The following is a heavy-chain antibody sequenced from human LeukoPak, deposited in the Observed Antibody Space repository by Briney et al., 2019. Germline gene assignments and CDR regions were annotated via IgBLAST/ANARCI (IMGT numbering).Heavy chain of an antibody. CDR2: INHSGST. D-gene: IGHD6-6*01. Sequence: SETLSLTCAVYGGSFSGYYWSWIRQPPGKGLQWIGEINHSGSTNYNPSLKSRVTISVDTSKNQFSLKLSSVTAADTAVYYCARGAGSSSADIYYYYYYYMDVWGKGTTVTVSS. J-gene: IGHJ6*03. CDR3: ARGAGSSSADIYYYYYYYMDV. CDR1: GGSFSGYY. V-gene: IGHV4-34*01.